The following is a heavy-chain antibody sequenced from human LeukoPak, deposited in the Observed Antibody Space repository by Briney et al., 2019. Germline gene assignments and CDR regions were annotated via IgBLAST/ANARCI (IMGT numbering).Heavy chain of an antibody. CDR2: IIPIFGTA. J-gene: IGHJ4*02. Sequence: SVKVSCKASGGTFSSYAISWVRQAPGQGLEWMGGIIPIFGTANYAQKFQGRVTITADESTSTAYMARSSLRSEDTAVYYCARGPLGGTTDYWGQGTLVTVSS. CDR1: GGTFSSYA. D-gene: IGHD1-7*01. V-gene: IGHV1-69*13. CDR3: ARGPLGGTTDY.